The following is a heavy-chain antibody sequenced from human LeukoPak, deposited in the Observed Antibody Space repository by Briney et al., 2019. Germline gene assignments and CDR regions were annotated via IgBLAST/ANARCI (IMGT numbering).Heavy chain of an antibody. CDR1: GGSVSSGSYY. J-gene: IGHJ6*02. CDR3: ARAWGPYCSAARCYTTPGYYGMDV. CDR2: IYYSGST. Sequence: SETLSLTCTVSGGSVSSGSYYWSWIRQPPGKGLEWIGYIYYSGSTNYNPSLKSRVTISVDTSKNQFSLKLSSVTAADTAVYYCARAWGPYCSAARCYTTPGYYGMDVWGQGTTVTVSS. V-gene: IGHV4-61*01. D-gene: IGHD2-2*02.